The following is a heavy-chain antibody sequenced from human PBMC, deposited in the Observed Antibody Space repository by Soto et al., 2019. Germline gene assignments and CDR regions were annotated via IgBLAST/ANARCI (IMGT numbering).Heavy chain of an antibody. CDR2: INAGNGDT. D-gene: IGHD2-2*01. CDR1: GYTLTTYT. J-gene: IGHJ4*02. CDR3: ARGPISSVGSCSSPSCYLDY. Sequence: ASVKVSCKASGYTLTTYTVHWVRQAPGQRLEWMGWINAGNGDTRYSQKFQGRVTITRDISANTAYMELSSLGSEDTAVYYCARGPISSVGSCSSPSCYLDYWGQGTLVTVSS. V-gene: IGHV1-3*01.